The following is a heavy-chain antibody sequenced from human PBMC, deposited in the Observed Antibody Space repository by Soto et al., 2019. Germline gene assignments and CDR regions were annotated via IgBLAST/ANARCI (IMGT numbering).Heavy chain of an antibody. V-gene: IGHV4-39*01. Sequence: QLQLQESGPGLVKPSETLSLTCTVSGGSISSSSYYWGWIRQPPGKGLEGIGSIYYSGSTYYNPSLKSRVTISVDTSKNQFSLKLSSVTAADTAVYYCARLSRALYGLYDFDYWGQGTLVTVSS. CDR2: IYYSGST. CDR3: ARLSRALYGLYDFDY. J-gene: IGHJ4*02. D-gene: IGHD3-10*01. CDR1: GGSISSSSYY.